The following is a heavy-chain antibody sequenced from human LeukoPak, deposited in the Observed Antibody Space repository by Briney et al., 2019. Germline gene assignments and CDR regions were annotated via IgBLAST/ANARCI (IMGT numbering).Heavy chain of an antibody. CDR1: GFTFSNYA. CDR3: EKDLNMAAAHIRMDV. V-gene: IGHV3-23*01. J-gene: IGHJ6*02. Sequence: QTGGSLRLSYAASGFTFSNYAMTWVRQAPGKGLEWVSTITSEAITLYAHSVKGRFTVSRDNSNNTLHLQMNSLTADDTALYYCEKDLNMAAAHIRMDVWGQGTTVTVSS. D-gene: IGHD6-13*01. CDR2: ITSEAIT.